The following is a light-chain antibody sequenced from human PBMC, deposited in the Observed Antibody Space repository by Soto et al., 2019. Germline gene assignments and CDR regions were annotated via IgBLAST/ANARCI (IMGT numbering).Light chain of an antibody. Sequence: AIRMTQSPSSFSASTGDRVTITCRASQVVSNYLAWYQQRPGEPPKLLIYAASTLQSEVPSRFSGSGSGTDFTLTISCLQSEDFATYYCQHYNSFPWTFGQGTRVEIK. CDR2: AAS. J-gene: IGKJ1*01. V-gene: IGKV1-8*01. CDR1: QVVSNY. CDR3: QHYNSFPWT.